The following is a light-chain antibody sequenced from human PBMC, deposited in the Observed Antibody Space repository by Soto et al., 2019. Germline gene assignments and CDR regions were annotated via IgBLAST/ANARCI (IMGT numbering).Light chain of an antibody. CDR2: EVS. Sequence: QSVLTQPASVSGSPGQSITISCTGTSSDVGAYKYVSWYQQHPGKAPKLMIYEVSNRPSGVSNRFYGSKSGNTASVTISGLQAEDEADYYCSSYKSTHTQVFGTGTKVTX. J-gene: IGLJ1*01. CDR1: SSDVGAYKY. CDR3: SSYKSTHTQV. V-gene: IGLV2-14*01.